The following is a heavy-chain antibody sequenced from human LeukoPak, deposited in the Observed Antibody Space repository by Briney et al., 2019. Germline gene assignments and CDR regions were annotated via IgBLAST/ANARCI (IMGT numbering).Heavy chain of an antibody. V-gene: IGHV3-48*03. Sequence: GGSLRLSCAASGFTFTNYEMNWVRQAPGKGLEWVSYISNSGSIIYYADSVKGRFTISRDNAQNSLYLQMNSLRAEDTAVYYCAGGSSVYYYYFDHWGQGTLVTVSS. CDR1: GFTFTNYE. D-gene: IGHD2/OR15-2a*01. CDR2: ISNSGSII. CDR3: AGGSSVYYYYFDH. J-gene: IGHJ4*02.